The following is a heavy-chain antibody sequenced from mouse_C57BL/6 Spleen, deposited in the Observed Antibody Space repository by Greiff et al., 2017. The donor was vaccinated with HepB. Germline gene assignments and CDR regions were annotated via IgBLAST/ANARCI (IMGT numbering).Heavy chain of an antibody. CDR3: ARRGVYYDYDGAWFAY. D-gene: IGHD2-4*01. CDR2: IYPRSGNT. Sequence: QVQLQQSGAELARPGASVKLSCKASGYTFTSYGISWVKQRTGQGLEWIGEIYPRSGNTYYNEKFKGKATLTADKSSSTAYMELRCLTSEDSAVYFCARRGVYYDYDGAWFAYWGQGTLVTVSA. J-gene: IGHJ3*01. V-gene: IGHV1-81*01. CDR1: GYTFTSYG.